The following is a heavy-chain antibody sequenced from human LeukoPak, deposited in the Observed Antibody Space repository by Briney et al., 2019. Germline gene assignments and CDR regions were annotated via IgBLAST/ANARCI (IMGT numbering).Heavy chain of an antibody. V-gene: IGHV4-39*01. D-gene: IGHD3-3*01. CDR2: IYYSGRT. J-gene: IGHJ4*02. Sequence: PSETLSLTCTVSGGSIGSSSYYWGWIRQPPGKGLEWIGSIYYSGRTNYNPSLKSRVTISVDTSKNQFSLKLSSVTAADTAVHYCARQDFGVVQYYFDYWGQGTLVTVSS. CDR1: GGSIGSSSYY. CDR3: ARQDFGVVQYYFDY.